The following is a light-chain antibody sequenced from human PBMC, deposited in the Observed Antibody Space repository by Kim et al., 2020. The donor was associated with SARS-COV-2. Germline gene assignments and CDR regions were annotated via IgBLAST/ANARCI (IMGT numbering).Light chain of an antibody. CDR2: GAS. Sequence: EIVLTQSPATLSVSPGERVTLSCRASQSVSSKLIWYQQKRGQAPRLLIFGASTRATGIPARFSGSGSGTEFTLTISSLQSEDFAVYYCQEHNNWPYTFGQGTKLEIK. CDR3: QEHNNWPYT. V-gene: IGKV3-15*01. J-gene: IGKJ2*01. CDR1: QSVSSK.